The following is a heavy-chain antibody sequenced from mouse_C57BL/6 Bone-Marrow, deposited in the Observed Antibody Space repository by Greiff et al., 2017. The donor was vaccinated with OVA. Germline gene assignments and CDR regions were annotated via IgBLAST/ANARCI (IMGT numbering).Heavy chain of an antibody. CDR2: IYPRSGNT. CDR3: ARRHHYYGSSYPLYFDY. CDR1: GYTFTSYG. V-gene: IGHV1-81*01. D-gene: IGHD1-1*01. J-gene: IGHJ2*01. Sequence: VQLQQSGAELARPGASVKLSCKASGYTFTSYGISWVKQRTGQGLEWIGEIYPRSGNTYYNEKFKGKATLTADKSSSTAYMELRSLTSEDSAVYFCARRHHYYGSSYPLYFDYWGQGTTLTVSS.